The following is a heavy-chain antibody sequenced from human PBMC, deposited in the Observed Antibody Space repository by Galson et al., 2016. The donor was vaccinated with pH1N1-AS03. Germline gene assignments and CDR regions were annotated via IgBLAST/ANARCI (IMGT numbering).Heavy chain of an antibody. D-gene: IGHD3-10*01. V-gene: IGHV1-69*13. Sequence: SVKVSCKASGGTFSNYVISWVRQAPGQGLEWMGGINPAFGTTKYAQKFQGRVTITADESTRTAYMELNSLRSADTAVYYCARDLEEASGSLDVDYWGQGTLVTVSS. CDR3: ARDLEEASGSLDVDY. J-gene: IGHJ4*02. CDR1: GGTFSNYV. CDR2: INPAFGTT.